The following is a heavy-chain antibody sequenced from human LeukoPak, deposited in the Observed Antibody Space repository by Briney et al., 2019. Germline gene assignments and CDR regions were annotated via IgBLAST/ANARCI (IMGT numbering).Heavy chain of an antibody. CDR3: AREGVYKCYFDY. V-gene: IGHV3-64*01. Sequence: GGSLRLSCAASGFTFSSYSMHWVRQAPGKGLEYISAISSNGGSTYYANSVKGRFTISRDNSKNTLYLQMGSLRAEDMAVYYCAREGVYKCYFDYWGQGTLVTVSS. CDR2: ISSNGGST. J-gene: IGHJ4*02. CDR1: GFTFSSYS. D-gene: IGHD3-10*01.